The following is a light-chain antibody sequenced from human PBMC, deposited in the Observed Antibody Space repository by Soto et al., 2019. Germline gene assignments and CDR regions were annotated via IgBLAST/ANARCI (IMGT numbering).Light chain of an antibody. CDR3: MQALQTPWT. V-gene: IGKV2-28*01. CDR1: QSLVHSDGYNY. CDR2: LGS. Sequence: DVVMTQSPLSLPVTLGQPASISCRSSQSLVHSDGYNYLDWYLQKPGQSPQLLIYLGSNRASGVPDRFSGSGSGTDFTLKISRVEAEDVGVYYCMQALQTPWTFGQGTKVDIK. J-gene: IGKJ1*01.